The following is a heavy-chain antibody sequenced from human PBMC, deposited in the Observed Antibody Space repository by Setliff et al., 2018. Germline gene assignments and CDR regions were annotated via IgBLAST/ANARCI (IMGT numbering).Heavy chain of an antibody. J-gene: IGHJ6*02. CDR2: IYHNGNT. Sequence: VSGGSISPYFWSWIRQPPGKGLEWIGYIYHNGNTNFNPSLKTRVTMSVDTSKNQFALNLRSVTAADTAVYYCVRDRTAYSYGLDVWGQGTTVTVSS. CDR1: GGSISPYF. CDR3: VRDRTAYSYGLDV. V-gene: IGHV4-59*01. D-gene: IGHD5-18*01.